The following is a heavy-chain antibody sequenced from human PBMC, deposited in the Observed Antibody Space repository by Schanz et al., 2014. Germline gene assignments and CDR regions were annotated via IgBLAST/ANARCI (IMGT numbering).Heavy chain of an antibody. CDR2: IKSKTDGGTR. D-gene: IGHD3-10*01. CDR1: GFTLNNAW. V-gene: IGHV3-15*01. J-gene: IGHJ4*02. Sequence: EVQLLESGGGLVQPGGSLRLSCATSGFTLNNAWMNWVRQAPGKGLQWVARIKSKTDGGTRDYAAPVKGRFTISTDVSKNTVFLQMNSLQPEDTAVYSCAADLWFGAVWGVWWGQGTLVTVSS. CDR3: AADLWFGAVWGVW.